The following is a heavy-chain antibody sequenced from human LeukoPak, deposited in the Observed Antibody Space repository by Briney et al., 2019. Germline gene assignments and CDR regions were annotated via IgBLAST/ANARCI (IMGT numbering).Heavy chain of an antibody. V-gene: IGHV4-59*08. J-gene: IGHJ4*02. CDR2: IYYIGST. CDR1: GDSINSYY. D-gene: IGHD6-19*01. CDR3: ARHALIAVAGLDY. Sequence: PSETLSLTWTVSGDSINSYYWSWIRQPPGKGLEWIGYIYYIGSTNYNPSLKSRVTISVDTSKSQLSLKLTSLTAAHTAPYYCARHALIAVAGLDYWGQGTLVTVSS.